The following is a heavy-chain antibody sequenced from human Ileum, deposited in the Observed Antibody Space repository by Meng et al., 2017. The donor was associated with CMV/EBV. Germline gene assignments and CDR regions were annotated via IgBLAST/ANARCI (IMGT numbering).Heavy chain of an antibody. CDR3: ASGDSLRAVDF. D-gene: IGHD2-21*02. V-gene: IGHV4-39*06. J-gene: IGHJ4*02. CDR1: GASISRSTYY. CDR2: IYYSGGT. Sequence: RLQRQEPGPGLVKPSETLSLTCTVSGASISRSTYYWGWIRQPPGKGLEWIGSIYYSGGTYYNPSLKSRVTISVDTSKNQFSLKLNSVTAADTAVYYCASGDSLRAVDFWGQGTLVTVSS.